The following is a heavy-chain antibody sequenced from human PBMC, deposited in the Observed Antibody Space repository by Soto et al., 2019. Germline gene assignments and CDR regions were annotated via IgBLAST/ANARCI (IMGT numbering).Heavy chain of an antibody. CDR2: ISYDGSNK. Sequence: PGGSLRLSCAASGFTFSSYGMHWVRQAPGKGLEWVAVISYDGSNKYYADSVKGRFTISRDNSKNTLYLQMNSLRAEDTAVYYCAKDTVLVTIEYYYYGMDVWGQGTTVTVSS. D-gene: IGHD4-17*01. CDR3: AKDTVLVTIEYYYYGMDV. CDR1: GFTFSSYG. V-gene: IGHV3-30*18. J-gene: IGHJ6*02.